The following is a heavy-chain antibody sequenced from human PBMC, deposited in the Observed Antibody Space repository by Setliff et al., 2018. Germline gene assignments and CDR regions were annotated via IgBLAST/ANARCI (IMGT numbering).Heavy chain of an antibody. V-gene: IGHV1-24*01. CDR1: GYTLTELS. D-gene: IGHD3-16*01. J-gene: IGHJ5*02. CDR2: FDPEDGET. Sequence: GASVKVSCKVSGYTLTELSMHWVRQAPGKGLEWMGGFDPEDGETIYAQKFQGRVTMTEDTSTDTAYMELSSLRSEDTAVYYCATAGLRGNWFGPWGQGTLVTVSS. CDR3: ATAGLRGNWFGP.